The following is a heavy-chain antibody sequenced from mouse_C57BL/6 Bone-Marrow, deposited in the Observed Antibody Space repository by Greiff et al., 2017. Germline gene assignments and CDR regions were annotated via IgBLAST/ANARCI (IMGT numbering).Heavy chain of an antibody. Sequence: VQLQQSGAELARPGASVKMSCKASGYTFTSYTMHWVKQRPGRGLEWIGYINPSSGYTKYNQKFKDKATLTADKSSSTAYMQLSSLTSEDSAVYYCASSPGPYAMDYWGQGTSVTVSS. V-gene: IGHV1-4*01. CDR1: GYTFTSYT. CDR3: ASSPGPYAMDY. J-gene: IGHJ4*01. D-gene: IGHD3-1*01. CDR2: INPSSGYT.